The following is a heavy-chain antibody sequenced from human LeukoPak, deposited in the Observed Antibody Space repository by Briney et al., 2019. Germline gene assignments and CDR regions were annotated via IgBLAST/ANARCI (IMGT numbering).Heavy chain of an antibody. V-gene: IGHV1-18*01. CDR3: ARGGPFPSGSSSREYYLDY. Sequence: ASVKVSCKASGFDFINYGISWVRQAPGQGLEWMGWRSIYNGNTDYKLQGRVTMTTDTSTSTAYMEVRSLRSDDTAVYYCARGGPFPSGSSSREYYLDYWGQGTLVTVSS. J-gene: IGHJ4*02. D-gene: IGHD6-6*01. CDR2: RSIYNGNT. CDR1: GFDFINYG.